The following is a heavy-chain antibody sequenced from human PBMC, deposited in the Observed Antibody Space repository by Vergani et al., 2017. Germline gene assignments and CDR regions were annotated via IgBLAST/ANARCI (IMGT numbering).Heavy chain of an antibody. CDR3: ARDSGGDRQLCFHPYRSHFDF. D-gene: IGHD3-16*01. Sequence: EVQLVESGGGLVKPGGSLRLSCAASGFTFSSYSMNWVRQAPGKGLEWVSFISSSSSYIYYADSVKGRFTISRDNAKNSLYLQMNSLRAEDTAVYYCARDSGGDRQLCFHPYRSHFDFWGQGTLVTVSS. CDR1: GFTFSSYS. CDR2: ISSSSSYI. J-gene: IGHJ4*02. V-gene: IGHV3-21*01.